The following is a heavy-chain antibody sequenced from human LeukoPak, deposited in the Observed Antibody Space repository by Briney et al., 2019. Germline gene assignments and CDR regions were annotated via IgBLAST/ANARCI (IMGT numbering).Heavy chain of an antibody. Sequence: SETLSLTCTVSGGSVSSGSYYWSWIRQPPGKGLEWIGYIYYSGSTNYNPSLKSRVTISVDTSKNQFSLKLSSVIAADTAVYYCASFIAAATVDYWGQGTLVTVSS. D-gene: IGHD6-13*01. CDR1: GGSVSSGSYY. CDR3: ASFIAAATVDY. V-gene: IGHV4-61*01. J-gene: IGHJ4*02. CDR2: IYYSGST.